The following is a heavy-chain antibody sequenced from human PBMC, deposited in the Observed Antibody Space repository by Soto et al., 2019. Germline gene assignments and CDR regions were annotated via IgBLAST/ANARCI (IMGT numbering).Heavy chain of an antibody. J-gene: IGHJ4*02. CDR1: GGSINSYY. V-gene: IGHV4-59*01. D-gene: IGHD3-3*01. Sequence: SETLSLTCTVSGGSINSYYWSWIRQPPGKGLEWIGYIFYSGSTNYNPSLKSRVTISIDTSKNQFSLRLSSVTAADTAVYYCARAGGPDLWSGYYSLDYRGQGTLVTVSS. CDR3: ARAGGPDLWSGYYSLDY. CDR2: IFYSGST.